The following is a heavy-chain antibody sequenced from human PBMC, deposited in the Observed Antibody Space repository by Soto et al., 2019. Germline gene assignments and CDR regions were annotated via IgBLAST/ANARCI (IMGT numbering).Heavy chain of an antibody. V-gene: IGHV1-18*04. CDR1: GYTFTSYG. CDR2: ISAYNGNT. J-gene: IGHJ5*02. Sequence: ASVKVSCKASGYTFTSYGVSWVRQAPGQGLEWMGWISAYNGNTNYAQKLQGRVTMTTDTSTSTAYMELRSLRSDDTAVYYCARVRIVGATNNWFDPWGQGTLVTVSS. CDR3: ARVRIVGATNNWFDP. D-gene: IGHD1-26*01.